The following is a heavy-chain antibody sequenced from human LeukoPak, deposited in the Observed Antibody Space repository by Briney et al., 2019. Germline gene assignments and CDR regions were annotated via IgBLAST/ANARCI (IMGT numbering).Heavy chain of an antibody. CDR3: ARHRGHAPPKDAFDI. J-gene: IGHJ3*02. CDR2: ISGSGGST. CDR1: GFTFSSYA. V-gene: IGHV3-23*01. Sequence: GGSLRLSCAASGFTFSSYAMSWVRQAPGKGLEWVSAISGSGGSTYYADSVKGRFTISRDNSKNTVSLQMNTLRAEDTAVYYCARHRGHAPPKDAFDIWGQGTMVTVSS. D-gene: IGHD3-10*01.